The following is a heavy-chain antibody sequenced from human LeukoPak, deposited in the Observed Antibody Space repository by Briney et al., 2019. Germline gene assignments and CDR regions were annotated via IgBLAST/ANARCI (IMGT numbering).Heavy chain of an antibody. J-gene: IGHJ4*02. Sequence: SETLSLTCTVSGGSISSSSYYWGWIRQPPGKGLEWIGSIYYSGRTYYNPSLKSRVTISVDTSKNQFSLKLSSVTAADTAVYYCARGRRDGYNLEYFDKWGQGTLVTVSS. CDR3: ARGRRDGYNLEYFDK. CDR1: GGSISSSSYY. CDR2: IYYSGRT. V-gene: IGHV4-39*01. D-gene: IGHD5-24*01.